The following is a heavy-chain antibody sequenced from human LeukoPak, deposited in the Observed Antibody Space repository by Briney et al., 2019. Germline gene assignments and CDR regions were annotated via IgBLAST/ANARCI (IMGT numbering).Heavy chain of an antibody. J-gene: IGHJ3*02. V-gene: IGHV3-23*01. CDR2: IRGSGGST. CDR3: AKGGAYYYDSSGYFSI. Sequence: GGSLRLSCAASGFTFSSYAMSWVRQAPGKGLEWVSAIRGSGGSTYYADSVKGRFTISRDNSKNTLYLQMNSLRAEDTAVYYCAKGGAYYYDSSGYFSIWGQGTMVTVSS. CDR1: GFTFSSYA. D-gene: IGHD3-22*01.